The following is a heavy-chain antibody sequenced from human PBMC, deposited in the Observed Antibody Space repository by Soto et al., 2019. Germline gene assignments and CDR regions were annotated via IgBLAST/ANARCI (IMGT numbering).Heavy chain of an antibody. CDR1: GFTFSSYA. J-gene: IGHJ4*02. CDR2: LSDSGGSI. CDR3: AKVSSSWYAGFFDL. Sequence: GGSLRLSCAASGFTFSSYAMTWVRQAPGKGLEWVSGLSDSGGSIYYADSVKGRFTISRDNSMNTLYLQMNTLRAEDTAIYYCAKVSSSWYAGFFDLWGQGTLVTVSS. V-gene: IGHV3-23*01. D-gene: IGHD6-13*01.